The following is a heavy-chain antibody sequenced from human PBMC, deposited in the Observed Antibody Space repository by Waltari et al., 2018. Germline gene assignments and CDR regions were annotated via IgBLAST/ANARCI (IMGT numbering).Heavy chain of an antibody. D-gene: IGHD6-19*01. Sequence: QVQLVQSGAEVKKPGASVKVSCKASGYTFTGYYMHWVRQAPGQGLEWMGWINPNSGGTNYAQKLQGRVTMTRDTSISTAYMELSRLRADDTAVYYCARDRQWLGGNWFDPWGQGTLVTVSS. V-gene: IGHV1-2*02. J-gene: IGHJ5*02. CDR3: ARDRQWLGGNWFDP. CDR2: INPNSGGT. CDR1: GYTFTGYY.